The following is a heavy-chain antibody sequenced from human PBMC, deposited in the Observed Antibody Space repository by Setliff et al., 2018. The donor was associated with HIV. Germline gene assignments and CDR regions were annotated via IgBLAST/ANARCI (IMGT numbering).Heavy chain of an antibody. V-gene: IGHV1-2*02. CDR1: RYTFTDYH. Sequence: ASVKVSCKASRYTFTDYHIHWVRQAPGQGLEWMGWIDPKSGGTKYVQKFQGRVTMTRDTSISTAYMELSRLRSDDTAVYYCARTIFVRSGWYFSFIYWGQGAAVTVSS. CDR2: IDPKSGGT. J-gene: IGHJ4*02. D-gene: IGHD6-19*01. CDR3: ARTIFVRSGWYFSFIY.